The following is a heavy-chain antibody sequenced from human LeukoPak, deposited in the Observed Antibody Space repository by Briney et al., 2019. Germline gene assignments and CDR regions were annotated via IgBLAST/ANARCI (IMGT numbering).Heavy chain of an antibody. V-gene: IGHV4-59*01. CDR2: IYYSGST. Sequence: SETLSLTCTVSGGSISSYYWSWIRQPLGKGLEWIGYIYYSGSTNYNPSLKSRVTISVDTSKNQFSLKLSSVTAADTAVYYCARTPFGGFLNWFDPWGQGTLVTVSS. CDR3: ARTPFGGFLNWFDP. J-gene: IGHJ5*02. CDR1: GGSISSYY. D-gene: IGHD3-10*01.